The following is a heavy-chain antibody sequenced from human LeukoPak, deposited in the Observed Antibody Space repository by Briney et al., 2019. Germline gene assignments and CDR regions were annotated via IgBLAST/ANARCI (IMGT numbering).Heavy chain of an antibody. J-gene: IGHJ4*02. V-gene: IGHV3-66*02. CDR3: ARDKLGSGHSSDFDY. D-gene: IGHD6-19*01. Sequence: PGGSLRLSCAASGFSVSSNYMNWVRQAPGKGLEWVSAIYAGGTTYYADSVKGRFTISRDNSKNTLYLQMNSLRAEDTAVYYCARDKLGSGHSSDFDYWGQGTLVTVSS. CDR1: GFSVSSNY. CDR2: IYAGGTT.